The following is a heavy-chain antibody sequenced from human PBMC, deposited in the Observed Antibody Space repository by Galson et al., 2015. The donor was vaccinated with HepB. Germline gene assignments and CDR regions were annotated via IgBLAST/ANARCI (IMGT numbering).Heavy chain of an antibody. V-gene: IGHV3-21*01. J-gene: IGHJ6*02. D-gene: IGHD2-21*02. Sequence: SLRLSCAASGFAFSSYSMNWVRQAPGKGLEWVSSISSSSSYIYYADSVKGRFTISRGNAKNSLYLQMNSLRAEDTAVYYCARDRLGDSSDYYYYYGMDVRGQGTTVTVSS. CDR3: ARDRLGDSSDYYYYYGMDV. CDR1: GFAFSSYS. CDR2: ISSSSSYI.